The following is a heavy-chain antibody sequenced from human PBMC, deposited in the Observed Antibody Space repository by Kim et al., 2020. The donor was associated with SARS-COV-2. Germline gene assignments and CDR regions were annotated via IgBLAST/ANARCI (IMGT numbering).Heavy chain of an antibody. Sequence: ASVKVSCKASGYTFTSYGISWVRQAPGQGLEWMGWISAYNGNTNYAQKLQGRVTMTTDTSTSTAYMELRSLRPDDTAVYYCARDPRTYSSSWLEGPFDYWGQGTLVTVSS. CDR2: ISAYNGNT. D-gene: IGHD6-13*01. CDR1: GYTFTSYG. J-gene: IGHJ4*02. CDR3: ARDPRTYSSSWLEGPFDY. V-gene: IGHV1-18*01.